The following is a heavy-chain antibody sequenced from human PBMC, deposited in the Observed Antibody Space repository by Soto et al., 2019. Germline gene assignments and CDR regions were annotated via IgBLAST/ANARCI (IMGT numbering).Heavy chain of an antibody. CDR2: ISGSGGST. CDR1: GFTFSSYA. Sequence: PGGSLRLSCAASGFTFSSYAMSWVRQAPGKGLEWVSAISGSGGSTYYADSVKGRFTISRDNSKNTLYLQMNSLKTEDTAVYYCTRGGYCSSTSCYPPYYYYYMDVWGKGTTVTVSS. J-gene: IGHJ6*03. CDR3: TRGGYCSSTSCYPPYYYYYMDV. D-gene: IGHD2-2*03. V-gene: IGHV3-23*01.